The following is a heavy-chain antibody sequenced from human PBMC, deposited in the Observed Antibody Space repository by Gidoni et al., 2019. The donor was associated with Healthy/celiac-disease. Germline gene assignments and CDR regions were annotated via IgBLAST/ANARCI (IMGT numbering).Heavy chain of an antibody. D-gene: IGHD1-1*01. Sequence: EVQLVESGGGLVQPGRSLRLSCAASGFNFDDYAMHWVRQAPGKGLEWVSGISWNSGSIGYADSGKGRFTISRDNAKNSLYLQMNSLRAEDTAWYYCAKDIAGTTYYYGMDVWGQGTTVTVSS. V-gene: IGHV3-9*01. CDR1: GFNFDDYA. CDR3: AKDIAGTTYYYGMDV. CDR2: ISWNSGSI. J-gene: IGHJ6*02.